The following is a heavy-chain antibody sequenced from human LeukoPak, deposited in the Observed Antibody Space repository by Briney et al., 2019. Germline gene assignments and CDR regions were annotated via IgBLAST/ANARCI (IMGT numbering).Heavy chain of an antibody. V-gene: IGHV3-33*01. D-gene: IGHD2-2*01. Sequence: GRSLRLSCAASGFTFSSYGMHWVRQAPGKGLEWVAVIWYDGSNKYYADSVKGRFTISRDNSKNTLYLQMNSLRAEDTAVYYCATYCSSTSCNDHWGQGTLVTVSS. CDR1: GFTFSSYG. CDR2: IWYDGSNK. J-gene: IGHJ5*02. CDR3: ATYCSSTSCNDH.